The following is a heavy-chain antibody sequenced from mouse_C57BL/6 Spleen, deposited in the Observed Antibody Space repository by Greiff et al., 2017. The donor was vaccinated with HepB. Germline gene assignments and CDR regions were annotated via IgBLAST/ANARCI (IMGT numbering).Heavy chain of an antibody. CDR3: ARRSSYVDFDY. Sequence: QVHVKQPGAELVKPGASVKMSCKASGYTFTSYWITWVKQRPGQGLEWIGDIYPGSGSTNYNEKFKSKATLTVDTSSSTAYMQLSSLTSEDSAVYYCARRSSYVDFDYWGQGTTLTVSS. CDR2: IYPGSGST. J-gene: IGHJ2*01. CDR1: GYTFTSYW. D-gene: IGHD1-1*01. V-gene: IGHV1-55*01.